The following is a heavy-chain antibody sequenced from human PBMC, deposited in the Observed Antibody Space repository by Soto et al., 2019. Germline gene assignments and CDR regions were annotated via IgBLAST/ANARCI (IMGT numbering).Heavy chain of an antibody. J-gene: IGHJ4*02. Sequence: PGGSLRVSCAASGFTFSNYAVTWVRQAPGKGLEWVSTISGSGGSTYYADSVQGRLTISRDNAKNTLYLQMNSLRAEDTAVYYCVRGDGDYNDGNGYLARHWGQGTLVTVSS. CDR3: VRGDGDYNDGNGYLARH. CDR2: ISGSGGST. CDR1: GFTFSNYA. V-gene: IGHV3-23*01. D-gene: IGHD5-18*01.